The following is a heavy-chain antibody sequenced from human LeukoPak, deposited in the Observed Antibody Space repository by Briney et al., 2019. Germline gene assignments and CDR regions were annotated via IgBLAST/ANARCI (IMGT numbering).Heavy chain of an antibody. CDR2: ISRNGGST. J-gene: IGHJ4*02. D-gene: IGHD3-10*01. CDR1: GFTFNSYP. CDR3: VKSGSYYNEPYYFDY. V-gene: IGHV3-64D*06. Sequence: GGSLRLSCSASGFTFNSYPVHWVRQAPGKGLEYVSGISRNGGSTYYADSVKGRFTISRDNSKNTLYLQMSSLRAEDTAVYYCVKSGSYYNEPYYFDYWGQGTPVTVSS.